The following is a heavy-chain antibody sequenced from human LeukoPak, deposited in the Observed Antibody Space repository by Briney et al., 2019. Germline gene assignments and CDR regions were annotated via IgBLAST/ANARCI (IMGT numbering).Heavy chain of an antibody. V-gene: IGHV3-23*01. CDR1: GFTFSDYG. D-gene: IGHD5-18*01. Sequence: PGGSLRLSCAASGFTFSDYGTNWVRQAPGKGLEWVSAISGSGGSTYYADSVKGRFIISRDNSKNTVYLQMNSLRVEDTAVYYCARKRGYTYGYDSWGQGTLVTVSS. J-gene: IGHJ4*02. CDR3: ARKRGYTYGYDS. CDR2: ISGSGGST.